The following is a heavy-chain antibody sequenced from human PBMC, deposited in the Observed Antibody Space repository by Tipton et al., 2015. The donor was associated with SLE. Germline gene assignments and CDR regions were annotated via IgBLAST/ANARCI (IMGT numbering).Heavy chain of an antibody. CDR1: GFTFSSYW. Sequence: SLRLSCAASGFTFSSYWMTWVRQAPGKGLEGVANIKQDGSETYYVDSVRGRFTISRDNARKSLYLQMSSLRAEDTAVYYCARDPGGGCDYWGQGTLVIVSS. D-gene: IGHD3-16*01. CDR2: IKQDGSET. J-gene: IGHJ4*02. CDR3: ARDPGGGCDY. V-gene: IGHV3-7*01.